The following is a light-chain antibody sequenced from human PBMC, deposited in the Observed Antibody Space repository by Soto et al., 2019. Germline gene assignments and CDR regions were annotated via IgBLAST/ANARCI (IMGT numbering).Light chain of an antibody. Sequence: QSALTQPASVSGSPGQSITISCTGTSDDVGGYNYVSWYQQHSGKAPKLIIYEVTNRPSGVSNRFSGSKSGNTASLAISGLQSEDEADYYCAAWDDSLNGYVFGTGTKVTVL. J-gene: IGLJ1*01. CDR2: EVT. V-gene: IGLV2-14*03. CDR1: SDDVGGYNY. CDR3: AAWDDSLNGYV.